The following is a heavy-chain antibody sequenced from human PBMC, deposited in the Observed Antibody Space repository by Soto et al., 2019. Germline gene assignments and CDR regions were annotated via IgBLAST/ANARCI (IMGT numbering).Heavy chain of an antibody. Sequence: GGSLRLSCAASGFTFSNAWMSWVRQAPGKGLEWVGRIKSKTDGGTTDYAAPVKGRFTISRDDSKNTLYLQMNSLKTEDTAVYYCTFNPIYYYDSSGYYRRDYWGQGTLVTVSS. D-gene: IGHD3-22*01. CDR1: GFTFSNAW. CDR3: TFNPIYYYDSSGYYRRDY. V-gene: IGHV3-15*01. CDR2: IKSKTDGGTT. J-gene: IGHJ4*02.